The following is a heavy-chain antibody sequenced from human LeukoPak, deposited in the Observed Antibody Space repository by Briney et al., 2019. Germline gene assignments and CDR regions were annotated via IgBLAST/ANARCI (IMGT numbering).Heavy chain of an antibody. CDR1: GFTFSSYG. CDR3: AKVSASYYYDSSGYYYFDY. Sequence: GALRLSCAASGFTFSSYGMSWVRQAPGKGLEWVSAISGSGGSTYYADSVKGRFTISRDNSKNTLYLQMNSLRAEDTAVYYCAKVSASYYYDSSGYYYFDYWGQGTLVTVSS. V-gene: IGHV3-23*01. CDR2: ISGSGGST. J-gene: IGHJ4*02. D-gene: IGHD3-22*01.